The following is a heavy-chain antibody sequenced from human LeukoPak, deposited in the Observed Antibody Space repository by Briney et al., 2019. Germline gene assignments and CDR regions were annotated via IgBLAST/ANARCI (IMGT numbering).Heavy chain of an antibody. J-gene: IGHJ6*02. CDR3: AISGYDAYGMDV. Sequence: ASVKVSCKASGYTFTGYYMHWVRQAPGQGLEWMGWINPNSGGTNYAQKFRGRVTMTRDTSISTAYMELSRLRSDDTAVYYCAISGYDAYGMDVWGQGTTVTVSS. D-gene: IGHD5-12*01. V-gene: IGHV1-2*02. CDR2: INPNSGGT. CDR1: GYTFTGYY.